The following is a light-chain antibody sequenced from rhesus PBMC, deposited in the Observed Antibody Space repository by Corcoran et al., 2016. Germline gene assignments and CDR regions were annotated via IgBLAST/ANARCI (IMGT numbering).Light chain of an antibody. Sequence: DIQMTQSPSALSASVGDRVTITCRARENVNNYLNWSQQKPGKAPRLLLYKASTLQIGVPSRFSGRGSGTDYTFTISSLQPEDVASYYCQQGYGIPYTFGQGTKVDIK. CDR3: QQGYGIPYT. J-gene: IGKJ2*01. CDR1: ENVNNY. V-gene: IGKV1-74*01. CDR2: KAS.